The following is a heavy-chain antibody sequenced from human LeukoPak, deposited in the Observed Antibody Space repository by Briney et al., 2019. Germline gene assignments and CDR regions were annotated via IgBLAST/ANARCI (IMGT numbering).Heavy chain of an antibody. CDR2: IYTSGST. J-gene: IGHJ4*02. V-gene: IGHV4-4*07. CDR3: ARSDILTGYSPFDY. D-gene: IGHD3-9*01. CDR1: GGSISSYY. Sequence: SETLSLTCTVSGGSISSYYWSWIRQPAGKGLEWIGRIYTSGSTNYNPSLKRRVTMSVDTSKNQFSLKLSSVTAADTAVYYCARSDILTGYSPFDYWGQGTLVTVSS.